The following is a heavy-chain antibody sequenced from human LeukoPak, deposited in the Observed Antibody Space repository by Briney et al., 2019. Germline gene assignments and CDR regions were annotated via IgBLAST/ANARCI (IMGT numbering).Heavy chain of an antibody. CDR2: IYDRGST. V-gene: IGHV4-59*11. D-gene: IGHD3-16*01. CDR3: AKIDVGGFDP. Sequence: SETLSLTCTVTGASISSHYWCWIRQTPGTGLEWIGDIYDRGSTTYNPSLKSRVSISVDTSRTQFSLNLRSVTAADTAVYYCAKIDVGGFDPWGQGTLVTVSS. CDR1: GASISSHY. J-gene: IGHJ5*02.